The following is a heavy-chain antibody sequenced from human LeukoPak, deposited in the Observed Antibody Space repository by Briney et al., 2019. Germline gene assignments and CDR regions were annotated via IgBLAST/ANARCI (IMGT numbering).Heavy chain of an antibody. CDR1: GGSISSYY. CDR2: IYYNGYS. V-gene: IGHV4-59*01. D-gene: IGHD5-12*01. CDR3: ARGARAYSGYDYRGVDYYYYMDV. Sequence: SESLSLTCSVSGGSISSYYWSWIRQPPGKALEWIGYIYYNGYSSYNPSLRSRVAISIRPSINELSLELTSVTAADTAVYYCARGARAYSGYDYRGVDYYYYMDVWGKGTTVAVSS. J-gene: IGHJ6*03.